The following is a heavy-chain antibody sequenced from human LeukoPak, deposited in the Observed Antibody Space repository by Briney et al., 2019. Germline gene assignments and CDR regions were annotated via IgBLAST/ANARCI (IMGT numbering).Heavy chain of an antibody. CDR1: GYSISSGYY. Sequence: SETLSLTCAVSGYSISSGYYWGWIRQPPGKGLEWIGSIYHSGSTYYNPSLKSRVTISVDTSKNQFSLKLSSVTAADTAVYYCARAGYSSSWYVRFWFDPWGQGTLVTVSS. D-gene: IGHD6-13*01. CDR3: ARAGYSSSWYVRFWFDP. V-gene: IGHV4-38-2*01. CDR2: IYHSGST. J-gene: IGHJ5*02.